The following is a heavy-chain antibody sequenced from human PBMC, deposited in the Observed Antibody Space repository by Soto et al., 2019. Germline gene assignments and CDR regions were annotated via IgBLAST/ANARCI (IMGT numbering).Heavy chain of an antibody. Sequence: SETLSLTCAVYGGSFSGYYWSWIRQPPGKGLEWIGEINHSGSTNYNPSLKSRVTISVDTSKNQFSLKLSSVTAADTAVYYCASLNYGSGSPYYYSYYMDVWGKGIMVTVSS. D-gene: IGHD3-10*01. V-gene: IGHV4-34*01. J-gene: IGHJ6*03. CDR2: INHSGST. CDR1: GGSFSGYY. CDR3: ASLNYGSGSPYYYSYYMDV.